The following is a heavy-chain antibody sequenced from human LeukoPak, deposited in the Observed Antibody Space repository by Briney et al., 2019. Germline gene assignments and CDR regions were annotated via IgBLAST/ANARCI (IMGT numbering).Heavy chain of an antibody. CDR1: GGSISSGDYY. CDR3: ARAKPASHYDFWSGYSIDAFDI. CDR2: IYYSGST. Sequence: SETLSLTCTVSGGSISSGDYYWSWIRQPPGKGLEWIGYIYYSGSTYYNPSLKSRVTISVDTSKNQFSLKLSSVTAADTAVYYCARAKPASHYDFWSGYSIDAFDIWGQGTMVTVSS. V-gene: IGHV4-30-4*01. D-gene: IGHD3-3*01. J-gene: IGHJ3*02.